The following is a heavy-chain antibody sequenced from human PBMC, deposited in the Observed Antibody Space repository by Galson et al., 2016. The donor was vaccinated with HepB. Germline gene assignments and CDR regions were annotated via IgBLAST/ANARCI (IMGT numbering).Heavy chain of an antibody. J-gene: IGHJ4*02. V-gene: IGHV1-8*01. D-gene: IGHD3-10*01. Sequence: SVKVSCKATGYTFTTYDINWVRQAPGQGPEWMGWMHPNSGKTGYAQKFQGRVTMTRSTSISTAYMELSSLRFEDTAVYYCASLAMVRGDGSEYWGQGTLVTVSS. CDR2: MHPNSGKT. CDR1: GYTFTTYD. CDR3: ASLAMVRGDGSEY.